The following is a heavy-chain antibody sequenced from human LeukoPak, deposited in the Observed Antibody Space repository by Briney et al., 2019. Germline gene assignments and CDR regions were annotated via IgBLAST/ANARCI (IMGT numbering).Heavy chain of an antibody. CDR3: VKDLYKGDTSTWYYFDY. J-gene: IGHJ4*02. Sequence: GGSLRLSCSASGFTFSSYAMHWVRQAPGKGLEYVSAISSNGGSTYYADSVKGRFTISRDNSKNTVSLQMSSLRAEDTAMYYCVKDLYKGDTSTWYYFDYWGQGTLVTVSS. V-gene: IGHV3-64D*06. D-gene: IGHD6-13*01. CDR2: ISSNGGST. CDR1: GFTFSSYA.